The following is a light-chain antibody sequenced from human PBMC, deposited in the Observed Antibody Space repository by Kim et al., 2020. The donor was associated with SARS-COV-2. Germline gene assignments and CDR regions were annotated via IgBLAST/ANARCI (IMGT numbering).Light chain of an antibody. V-gene: IGKV3-20*01. Sequence: IVLTQSPGTLSLSPGERATLSCRASQSVSSSYLAWYQQKPGQAPRLLIYGASSRATGIPDRFSGSGSGTDFTLTISRLEPEDFAVYYCQQYGSSPYTFGQGPTLEI. CDR1: QSVSSSY. J-gene: IGKJ2*01. CDR3: QQYGSSPYT. CDR2: GAS.